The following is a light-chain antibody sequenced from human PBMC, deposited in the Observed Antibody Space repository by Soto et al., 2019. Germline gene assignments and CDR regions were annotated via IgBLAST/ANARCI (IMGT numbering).Light chain of an antibody. CDR1: QSITNR. CDR3: QHYGGMWA. J-gene: IGKJ1*01. V-gene: IGKV1-5*01. Sequence: DIQMTQSPSTLSGSVGDRVTITCRASQSITNRLAWYQQRPGKAPKVLIYDASNLESGVPSRFSGSGFGTEFILTISSLQPDDFATYCCQHYGGMWAFGQGTKVDIK. CDR2: DAS.